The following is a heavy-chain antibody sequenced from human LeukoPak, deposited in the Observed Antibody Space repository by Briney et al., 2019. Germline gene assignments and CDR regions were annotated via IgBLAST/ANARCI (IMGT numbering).Heavy chain of an antibody. V-gene: IGHV4-4*02. CDR1: GGSISSSNW. Sequence: SETLSLTCAVSGGSISSSNWWSWVRQPPGKGLEWIGEIYHSGSTNYNPSLKSRVTISVDKSKNQFSLKLSSVTAADTAVYYCASTDSSGYYYPVGYFQHWGQGTLVTVSS. J-gene: IGHJ1*01. CDR2: IYHSGST. CDR3: ASTDSSGYYYPVGYFQH. D-gene: IGHD3-22*01.